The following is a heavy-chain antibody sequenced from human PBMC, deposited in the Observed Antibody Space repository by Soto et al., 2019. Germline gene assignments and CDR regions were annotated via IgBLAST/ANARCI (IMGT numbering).Heavy chain of an antibody. CDR3: APWLLREHAFDI. D-gene: IGHD2-15*01. CDR2: LYIADGT. V-gene: IGHV3-53*01. J-gene: IGHJ3*02. CDR1: GFTVNGKKY. Sequence: DVQVVESGGGLIQPGGSLRLSCAASGFTVNGKKYMTWVRQAPGKGLEWVSALYIADGTFYADSVKGRFTVSIDSSKNTVYLQMNSLSPEDTAVYYCAPWLLREHAFDIWGLGTMVTVSS.